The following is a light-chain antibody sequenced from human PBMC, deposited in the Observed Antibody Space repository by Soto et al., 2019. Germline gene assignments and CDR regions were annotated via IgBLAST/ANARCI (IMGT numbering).Light chain of an antibody. J-gene: IGKJ4*01. CDR3: QQYVTSQLT. CDR2: GAS. Sequence: PGERATLSCKASQSVSYGYLAWYQLKPGQAPRLLIFGASIRATGIPDRFSGSGSGTDFTLSISRLETEDFAVYYCQQYVTSQLTFGGVTKVAIK. V-gene: IGKV3-20*01. CDR1: QSVSYGY.